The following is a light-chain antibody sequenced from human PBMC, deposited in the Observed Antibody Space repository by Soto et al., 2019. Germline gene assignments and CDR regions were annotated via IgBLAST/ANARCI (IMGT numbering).Light chain of an antibody. CDR2: DAS. J-gene: IGKJ5*01. CDR3: QQRSNWSSIT. Sequence: ELVLTQSPATLSLSPGERATLSCRASQSVSSYLAWYQQKPGQAPRFLIYDASNRATGIPARFSGSGSGTDFTLTISSLEPEDFAVYYCQQRSNWSSITFGQGTRLEIK. V-gene: IGKV3-11*01. CDR1: QSVSSY.